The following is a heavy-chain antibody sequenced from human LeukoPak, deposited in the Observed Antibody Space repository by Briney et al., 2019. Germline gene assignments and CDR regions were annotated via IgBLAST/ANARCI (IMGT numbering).Heavy chain of an antibody. CDR1: GFAFSTSW. CDR3: AREPAFHAYDY. J-gene: IGHJ4*02. CDR2: INADGSGK. V-gene: IGHV3-7*01. D-gene: IGHD2-2*01. Sequence: GGSLRLSCAAAGFAFSTSWMTWVRQAPGKGLEWVASINADGSGKFYVDSVKGRFTISRDNAKNSLYLQMNSLRAEDTAVYFCAREPAFHAYDYWGQGTLVIVSS.